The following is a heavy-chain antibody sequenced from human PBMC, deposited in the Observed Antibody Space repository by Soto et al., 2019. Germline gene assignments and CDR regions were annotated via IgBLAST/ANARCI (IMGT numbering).Heavy chain of an antibody. V-gene: IGHV6-1*01. Sequence: PSQTLSLTCTISGNSVSSNTAAWNWIRQSPSRGLEWLGRTYYRSKWYNDYAVSVKSRITINPDTSKNQFSLQLNSVTPEDTAVYYCARSSDSRVLLWFGELSNWFDPWGQGTLVTVSS. J-gene: IGHJ5*02. CDR3: ARSSDSRVLLWFGELSNWFDP. CDR1: GNSVSSNTAA. D-gene: IGHD3-10*01. CDR2: TYYRSKWYN.